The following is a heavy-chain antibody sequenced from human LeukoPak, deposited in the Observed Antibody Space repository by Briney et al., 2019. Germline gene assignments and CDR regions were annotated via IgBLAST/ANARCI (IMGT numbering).Heavy chain of an antibody. CDR2: IYHSGST. V-gene: IGHV4-59*01. J-gene: IGHJ4*02. Sequence: TSETLSLTCTVSGGSISSYYWSWIRQPPGKGLEWIGYIYHSGSTNYNPSLKSRVTISVDTSKNQFSLKLSSVTAADTAVYYCARGYSGSYQVDYWGQGTLVTVSS. D-gene: IGHD1-26*01. CDR1: GGSISSYY. CDR3: ARGYSGSYQVDY.